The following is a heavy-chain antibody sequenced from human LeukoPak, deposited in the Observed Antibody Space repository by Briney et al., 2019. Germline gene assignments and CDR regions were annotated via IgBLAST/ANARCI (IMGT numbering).Heavy chain of an antibody. Sequence: PSETLSLTCTVSGGSVSRSSYYWGWIRQPPGKGLEWIGSIYYSGSTYYNPSPKSRVTISVDTSKNQFSLKLSSVTAADTAVYYCARVDCSSSSCYPDYWGQGSLVTVSS. CDR3: ARVDCSSSSCYPDY. CDR1: GGSVSRSSYY. J-gene: IGHJ4*02. CDR2: IYYSGST. V-gene: IGHV4-39*07. D-gene: IGHD2-2*01.